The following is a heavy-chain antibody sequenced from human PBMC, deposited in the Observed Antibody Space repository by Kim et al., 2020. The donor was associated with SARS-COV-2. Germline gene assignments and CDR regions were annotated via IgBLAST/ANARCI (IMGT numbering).Heavy chain of an antibody. CDR2: ISYDGSDQ. D-gene: IGHD5-18*01. CDR3: ARSRDSRGYDYGSIAEVDY. CDR1: GFIFFKYR. J-gene: IGHJ4*02. Sequence: GGSLRLSCAASGFIFFKYRMHWVRQAPGKGLEWVAVISYDGSDQNHADSVKGRFTVSRDNSKNTLFLQMVSLRGEDTAVYYCARSRDSRGYDYGSIAEVDYGGQRTQVTVSS. V-gene: IGHV3-30*04.